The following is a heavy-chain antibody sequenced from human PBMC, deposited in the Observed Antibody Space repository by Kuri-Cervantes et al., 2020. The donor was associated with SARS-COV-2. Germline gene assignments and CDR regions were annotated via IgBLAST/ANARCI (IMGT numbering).Heavy chain of an antibody. Sequence: SETLSRTCTVSGGSSSSGDYYWSCNRQPPGKGLEWIGYIYYSGSTYYNPPLKSQVTISVDPSKNQFSLKLSSVTAADTALYYCASAHNYYDSSGHGFDYWGQGTLVTVSS. D-gene: IGHD3-22*01. V-gene: IGHV4-30-4*01. J-gene: IGHJ4*02. CDR2: IYYSGST. CDR1: GGSSSSGDYY. CDR3: ASAHNYYDSSGHGFDY.